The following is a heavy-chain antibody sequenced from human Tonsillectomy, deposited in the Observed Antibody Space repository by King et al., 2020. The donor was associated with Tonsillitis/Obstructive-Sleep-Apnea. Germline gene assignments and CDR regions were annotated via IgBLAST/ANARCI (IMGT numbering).Heavy chain of an antibody. V-gene: IGHV3-7*04. Sequence: VQLVESGGGLVQPGGSLRLSCAASGFTFSSYWMSWVRQAPGKGLGGVPNLKQDGSEKYYVDSVKGGFTISRDNAKNSLYLQMNSLSAEDTAVYYCARERSSGFDYWAREPWSPSPQ. CDR2: LKQDGSEK. J-gene: IGHJ4*02. D-gene: IGHD3-10*01. CDR3: ARERSSGFDY. CDR1: GFTFSSYW.